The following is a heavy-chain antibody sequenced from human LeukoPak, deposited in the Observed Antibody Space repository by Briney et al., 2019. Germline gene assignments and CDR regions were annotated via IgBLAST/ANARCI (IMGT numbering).Heavy chain of an antibody. CDR2: IYYSGSP. D-gene: IGHD1-26*01. CDR3: ASSRGIVGAPSADY. Sequence: SETLSLTCTVSGGSIISTTYYWGWIRQPPGKGLEWIASIYYSGSPYYNPSPKSRVTISVDTSKNQFSLKLSSVTAADTAVYYCASSRGIVGAPSADYWGQGTLVTVSS. CDR1: GGSIISTTYY. J-gene: IGHJ4*02. V-gene: IGHV4-39*07.